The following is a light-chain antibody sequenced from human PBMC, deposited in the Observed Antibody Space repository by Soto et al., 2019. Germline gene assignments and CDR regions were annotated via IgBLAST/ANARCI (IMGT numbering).Light chain of an antibody. CDR1: QALSNY. Sequence: IQITQYPPTLYASVGDRVTITCRASQALSNYLAWYQQKPGKAPDLLIYSASTLQSGVPSRFSGSGSETEFSLTIRALQPEDFATYYCQQLSRYPLTFGGGTKVDI. CDR2: SAS. V-gene: IGKV1-9*01. J-gene: IGKJ4*01. CDR3: QQLSRYPLT.